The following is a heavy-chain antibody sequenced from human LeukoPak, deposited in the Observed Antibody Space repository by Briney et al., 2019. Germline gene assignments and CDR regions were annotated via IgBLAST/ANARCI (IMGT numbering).Heavy chain of an antibody. J-gene: IGHJ1*01. CDR3: ATRAVTGSYFQH. Sequence: GGSLRLSCAASGFTFSSYEMIWVRQAPGKGLEWVSYISGSGSTKYYADSVKGRFTFSRDNAKNSLYLQMTSLRAEDTAVYYCATRAVTGSYFQHWGQGTLATVSS. V-gene: IGHV3-48*03. CDR1: GFTFSSYE. CDR2: ISGSGSTK. D-gene: IGHD6-19*01.